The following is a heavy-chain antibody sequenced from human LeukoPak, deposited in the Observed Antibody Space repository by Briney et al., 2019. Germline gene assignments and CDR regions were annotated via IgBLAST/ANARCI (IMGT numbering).Heavy chain of an antibody. CDR2: INHSGST. CDR3: ARPPQHRYCSSTSCPKDYYMDV. J-gene: IGHJ6*03. Sequence: SETLSLTCAAYGGSFSGYYWSWIRQPPGKGLEWIGEINHSGSTNYNPSLKSRVTISVDTSKNQFSLKLSSVTAADTAVYYCARPPQHRYCSSTSCPKDYYMDVWGKGTTVTVSS. V-gene: IGHV4-34*01. D-gene: IGHD2-2*01. CDR1: GGSFSGYY.